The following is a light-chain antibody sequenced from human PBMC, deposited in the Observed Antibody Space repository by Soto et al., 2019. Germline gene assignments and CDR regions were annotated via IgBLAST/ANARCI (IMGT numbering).Light chain of an antibody. CDR1: QTISNAD. CDR3: QHYGSPRGT. V-gene: IGKV3-20*01. Sequence: EVVLTQSPGTLSLSPGEGAALSCRASQTISNADLAWYQQKPGQAPRLLVYAASRRATGIPVRFSGSGSVTDFTLTISRLEPEDFAIYYGQHYGSPRGTFGQGTKVEIK. J-gene: IGKJ1*01. CDR2: AAS.